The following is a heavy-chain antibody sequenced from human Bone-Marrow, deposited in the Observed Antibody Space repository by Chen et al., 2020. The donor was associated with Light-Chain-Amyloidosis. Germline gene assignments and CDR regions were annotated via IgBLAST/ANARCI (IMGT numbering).Heavy chain of an antibody. CDR2: IKQDESEK. CDR3: ARVRMSGGSCYHPFDS. CDR1: GFTFSNYW. J-gene: IGHJ4*02. V-gene: IGHV3-7*01. Sequence: EVQLVESGGGLVQPGESLILSCAASGFTFSNYWMSWVRQAPGKGLEWLDNIKQDESEKYYGDSVKGRFTISRDNAKNSLYLQMNSLRDEDTAVYYCARVRMSGGSCYHPFDSWGQGTLVTVSS. D-gene: IGHD2-15*01.